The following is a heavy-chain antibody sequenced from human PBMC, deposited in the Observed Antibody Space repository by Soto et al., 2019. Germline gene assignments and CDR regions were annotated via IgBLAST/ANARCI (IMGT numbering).Heavy chain of an antibody. Sequence: QVQLVQSGAEVKKPGASVKVSCKASGYTFTSYGISWVRQAPGQGLEWMGWINPYNGNTNYAQKLQGRDTMTTDTSTNTAYMERRSLRSDDTAVYYWARDCFGIDYWGQGTLVTVSS. J-gene: IGHJ4*02. CDR2: INPYNGNT. V-gene: IGHV1-18*01. CDR1: GYTFTSYG. D-gene: IGHD3-16*01. CDR3: ARDCFGIDY.